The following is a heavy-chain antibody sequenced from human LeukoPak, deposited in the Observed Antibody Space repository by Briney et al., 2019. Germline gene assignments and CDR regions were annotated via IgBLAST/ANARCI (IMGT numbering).Heavy chain of an antibody. CDR1: GFTVSSNY. V-gene: IGHV3-53*01. D-gene: IGHD1-26*01. J-gene: IGHJ4*02. CDR2: IYSGGST. Sequence: PGGSLRLSCAASGFTVSSNYMSWVRQAPGKGLEWVSVIYSGGSTYYADSVKGRFTISRDNSKNTLYLQMNSLRAEDTAVYYCARASSGSYSFHRGQGTLVTVSS. CDR3: ARASSGSYSFH.